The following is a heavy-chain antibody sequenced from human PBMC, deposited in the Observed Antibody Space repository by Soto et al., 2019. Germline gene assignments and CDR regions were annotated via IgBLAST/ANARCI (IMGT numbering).Heavy chain of an antibody. Sequence: GGSLRLSCAASGFTFSDHYMDWVRQAPGKGLEWVGRTRNKANSYTTEYAASVKGRFTISRDDSKNSLYLQMNSLKTEYTAVYYCARVGSDDAFDIWGQGTMVTVSS. CDR3: ARVGSDDAFDI. CDR2: TRNKANSYTT. D-gene: IGHD3-10*01. CDR1: GFTFSDHY. V-gene: IGHV3-72*01. J-gene: IGHJ3*02.